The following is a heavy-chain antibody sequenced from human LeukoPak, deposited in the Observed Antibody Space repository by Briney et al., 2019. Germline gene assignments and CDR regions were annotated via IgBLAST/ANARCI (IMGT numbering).Heavy chain of an antibody. D-gene: IGHD3-22*01. CDR1: GGSISSSSYY. V-gene: IGHV4-39*07. CDR2: IYYSGST. CDR3: ARGASYYDSSGFDY. Sequence: RTSETLSLTCTVSGGSISSSSYYWGWIRQPPGKGLEWIGSIYYSGSTYYNPSLKSRVTISVDTSKNQFSLKLSSVTAADTAVYYCARGASYYDSSGFDYWGQGTLVTVSS. J-gene: IGHJ4*02.